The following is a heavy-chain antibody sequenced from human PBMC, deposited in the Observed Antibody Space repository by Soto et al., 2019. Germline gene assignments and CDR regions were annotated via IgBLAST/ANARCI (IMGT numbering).Heavy chain of an antibody. CDR2: INPNSGGT. Sequence: QVQLVHSGAEVKKPGASVKVSCKTSGYTFTDYYMHWVRQAPGQGLEWMGWINPNSGGTNYAQKFQGRVTMTRDTSVRAAYMELSRLRSDDTAVYYCASGGYSGYDPFDYWGQGTLVTVSS. V-gene: IGHV1-2*02. CDR3: ASGGYSGYDPFDY. J-gene: IGHJ4*02. D-gene: IGHD5-12*01. CDR1: GYTFTDYY.